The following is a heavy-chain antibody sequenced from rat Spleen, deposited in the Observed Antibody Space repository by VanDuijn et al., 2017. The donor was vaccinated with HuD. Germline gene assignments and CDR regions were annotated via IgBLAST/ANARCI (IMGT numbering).Heavy chain of an antibody. Sequence: EVQLQESGPGLVKPSQSLSLTCSVTGYSITSNYWGWIRKFPGNKLEWIGHISYSGSTSYNPSLKSRISISRDTSKNQFFLQLNSVTTEDTATYYCASAEFGVGWFAYWGQGTLVTVSS. D-gene: IGHD4-3*01. J-gene: IGHJ3*01. CDR2: ISYSGST. CDR1: GYSITSNY. V-gene: IGHV3-1*01. CDR3: ASAEFGVGWFAY.